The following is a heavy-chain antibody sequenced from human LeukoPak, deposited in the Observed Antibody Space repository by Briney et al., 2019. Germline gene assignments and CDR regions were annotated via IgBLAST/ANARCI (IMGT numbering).Heavy chain of an antibody. CDR3: ASITIFGVVNYDY. D-gene: IGHD3-3*01. CDR2: IYYSGST. CDR1: GGSISSSSYY. J-gene: IGHJ4*02. V-gene: IGHV4-39*01. Sequence: SETLSLTCTVSGGSISSSSYYWGWIRQPPGKGLEWIGSIYYSGSTYYNPSLKSRVTISVDTSKNQFSLKLSSVTAADTAVYYCASITIFGVVNYDYWGQGTLVTVSS.